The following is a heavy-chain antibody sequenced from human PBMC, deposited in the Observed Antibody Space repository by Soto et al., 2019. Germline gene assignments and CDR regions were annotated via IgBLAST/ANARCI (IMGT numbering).Heavy chain of an antibody. Sequence: GSLRLSCESSGFTLTTYTMNWVRQASGKGLEWVSSITSSSGHIYYADSVKGRFTISRDNARNSLYLQMNSLRAEDTAVYYCVRERGLSSFYGMDVWGQGTTVTVSS. CDR2: ITSSSGHI. V-gene: IGHV3-21*01. CDR1: GFTLTTYT. D-gene: IGHD3-10*01. CDR3: VRERGLSSFYGMDV. J-gene: IGHJ6*02.